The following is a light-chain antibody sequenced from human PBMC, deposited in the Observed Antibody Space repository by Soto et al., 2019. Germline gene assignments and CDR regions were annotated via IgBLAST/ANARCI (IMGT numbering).Light chain of an antibody. J-gene: IGKJ2*01. CDR1: QSVTSSN. CDR2: GAS. CDR3: QHYGASQYT. Sequence: IVLTQSPGTLSLSPGETVTLSCRASQSVTSSNLAWYQQTPGQAPRLLIYGASYRATGIADKFTGGGSGADFSLTISRLEPEDFAVYFCQHYGASQYTFGQGTKLEIK. V-gene: IGKV3-20*01.